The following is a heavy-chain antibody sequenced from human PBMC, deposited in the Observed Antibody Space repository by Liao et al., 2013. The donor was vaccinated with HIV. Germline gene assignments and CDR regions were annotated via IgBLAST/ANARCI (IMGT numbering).Heavy chain of an antibody. Sequence: QVQLQESGPGLVKPSETLSLTCTVSHGSINNGYWSWIRQSAAKGLEWIGRIYASGTTSYNPALKSRVTMSLDTSKNQFSLTLTSVTAADTAVYYCTRDHAHYSNYLAHWYFELWGLGTLVTVSS. D-gene: IGHD4-11*01. CDR2: IYASGTT. CDR1: HGSINNGY. V-gene: IGHV4-4*07. J-gene: IGHJ2*01. CDR3: TRDHAHYSNYLAHWYFEL.